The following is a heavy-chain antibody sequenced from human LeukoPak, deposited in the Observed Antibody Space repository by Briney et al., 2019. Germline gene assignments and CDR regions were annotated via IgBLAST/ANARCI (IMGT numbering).Heavy chain of an antibody. Sequence: GGSLRLSCSASRFTFTSYTVHWVRQAPGKGPEYVCGVSTDGGDTYYANSVKGRFSISRDNSKKMLYLQMGSLRSEDMAVYYCARALVTSIYYGLHVWGQGRTVTVSS. CDR3: ARALVTSIYYGLHV. D-gene: IGHD5-18*01. J-gene: IGHJ6*02. CDR1: RFTFTSYT. CDR2: VSTDGGDT. V-gene: IGHV3-64*01.